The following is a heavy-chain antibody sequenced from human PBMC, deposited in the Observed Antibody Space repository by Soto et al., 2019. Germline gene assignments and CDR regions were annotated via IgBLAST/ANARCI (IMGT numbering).Heavy chain of an antibody. CDR1: GFTFSSYS. CDR2: ISSSSSYI. V-gene: IGHV3-21*01. Sequence: GGSLRLSCAASGFTFSSYSMNWVRQAPGKGLEWVSSISSSSSYIYYADSVKGRFTISRDNAKNSLYLQMNSLRAEDTAVYYCAREEDTAMVTFDYWGQGPLVTVSS. J-gene: IGHJ4*02. CDR3: AREEDTAMVTFDY. D-gene: IGHD5-18*01.